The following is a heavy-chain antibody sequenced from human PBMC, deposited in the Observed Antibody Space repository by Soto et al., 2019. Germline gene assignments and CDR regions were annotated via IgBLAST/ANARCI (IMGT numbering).Heavy chain of an antibody. V-gene: IGHV1-18*01. CDR3: ARDVGLVYGEAGFGYYYGMDV. Sequence: QVQLVQSGAEVKKPGASVKVSCKASGYTFTSYDISWVRQAPGQGLEWMGWISAYNGNTNYAQKLQGRVTMTTDTSRSTACMELRSLRSEDTAVYYCARDVGLVYGEAGFGYYYGMDVWGQGTTVTVSS. D-gene: IGHD4-17*01. J-gene: IGHJ6*02. CDR2: ISAYNGNT. CDR1: GYTFTSYD.